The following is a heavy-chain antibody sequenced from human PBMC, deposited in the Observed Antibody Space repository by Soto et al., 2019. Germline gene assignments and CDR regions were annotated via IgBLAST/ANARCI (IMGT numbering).Heavy chain of an antibody. CDR1: GYTFTSYY. J-gene: IGHJ6*02. CDR3: ARVQQLGNYYYYYGMDV. CDR2: INPSGGST. Sequence: GASVKVSRKASGYTFTSYYMHWVRQAPGQGLEWMGIINPSGGSTGYAQKFQGRVTMTRDTSTSTVYMELSSLRSEDTAVYYCARVQQLGNYYYYYGMDVWGQGTTVTVSS. V-gene: IGHV1-46*01. D-gene: IGHD6-13*01.